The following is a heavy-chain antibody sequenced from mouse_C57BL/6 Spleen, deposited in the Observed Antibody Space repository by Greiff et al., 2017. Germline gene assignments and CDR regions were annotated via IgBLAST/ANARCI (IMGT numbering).Heavy chain of an antibody. CDR1: GYTFTSYW. CDR2: IDPNSGGT. Sequence: QVQLQQPGAGLVQPGASVKLSCTASGYTFTSYWMHWVNQTPGRGLEWIGRIDPNSGGTTYNESFKSKATLTVDKPSSTGYMQLSSLESEDTAVYDCARDGGYYPWFDYWGKGTLVTVSA. J-gene: IGHJ3*01. V-gene: IGHV1-62-3*01. D-gene: IGHD2-3*01. CDR3: ARDGGYYPWFDY.